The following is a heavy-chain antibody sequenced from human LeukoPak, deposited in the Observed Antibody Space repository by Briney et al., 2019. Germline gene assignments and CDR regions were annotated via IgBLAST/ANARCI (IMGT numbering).Heavy chain of an antibody. V-gene: IGHV4-39*02. J-gene: IGHJ4*02. CDR2: MSYVGIT. D-gene: IGHD3-9*01. Sequence: PSETLSLTCTVSGDSISSTTYWWGWIRQSPGKGLEWIGSMSYVGITSYNPSLKSRVTISVDTSKNQFSLMLSSVTAADTAVYYCARATGYFDWLFPFDYWGQGTLVTVSS. CDR3: ARATGYFDWLFPFDY. CDR1: GDSISSTTYW.